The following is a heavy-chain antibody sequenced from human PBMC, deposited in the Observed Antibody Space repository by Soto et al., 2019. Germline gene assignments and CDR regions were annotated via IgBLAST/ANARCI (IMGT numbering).Heavy chain of an antibody. J-gene: IGHJ4*02. D-gene: IGHD2-2*01. V-gene: IGHV3-66*01. Sequence: PGGSLRLSCAASGFTVSSNYMSWVRQAPGKGLEWVSVIYSGGSTYYADSVKGRFTISRDNSKNTLYLQMNSLRAEDTAVYYCARAGVKCISTSCYPHWGQGTLVTVSS. CDR3: ARAGVKCISTSCYPH. CDR1: GFTVSSNY. CDR2: IYSGGST.